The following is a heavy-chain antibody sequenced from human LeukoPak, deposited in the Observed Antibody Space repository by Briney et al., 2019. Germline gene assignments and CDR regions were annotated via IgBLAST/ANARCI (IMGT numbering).Heavy chain of an antibody. Sequence: ASVKVSCKASGHTFTSYDINWVRQAPGQGLEWMRIINPSGGGTSYARKFQGRVTMTRDMSTSTVYMELNSLTSEDTAVYYCARAWEAVAGNYGVIDYWGQGTLVTVSS. J-gene: IGHJ4*02. CDR1: GHTFTSYD. D-gene: IGHD1-7*01. V-gene: IGHV1-46*01. CDR3: ARAWEAVAGNYGVIDY. CDR2: INPSGGGT.